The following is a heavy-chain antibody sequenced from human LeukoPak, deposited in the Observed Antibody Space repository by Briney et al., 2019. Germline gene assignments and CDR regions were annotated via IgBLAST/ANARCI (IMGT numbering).Heavy chain of an antibody. CDR3: ARRLGAAGDH. J-gene: IGHJ5*02. D-gene: IGHD3-16*01. CDR1: GGSINSNNW. Sequence: PSGTLSLTCAVSGGSINSNNWWSWVRQPPGKGLEWIGEIYHTGSTYYNPSLQSRITVSVDTSKNQFSLKLTSVTAADTAVYYCARRLGAAGDHWGQGTLVTVSS. V-gene: IGHV4-4*02. CDR2: IYHTGST.